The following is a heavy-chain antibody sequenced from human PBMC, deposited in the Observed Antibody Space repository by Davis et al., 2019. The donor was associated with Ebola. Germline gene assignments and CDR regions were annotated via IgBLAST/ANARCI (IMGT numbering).Heavy chain of an antibody. V-gene: IGHV3-21*01. J-gene: IGHJ6*02. CDR1: GFTFSGYT. D-gene: IGHD2-15*01. Sequence: PGGSLRLSCTASGFTFSGYTMNWVRQAPGKGLEWVSYIGTSTTYIYYADSVRGRFTISRDNAKNSLYLQMNSLRDDDMAVYYCARRILGDSRGAVDVWGQGTTVTVSS. CDR3: ARRILGDSRGAVDV. CDR2: IGTSTTYI.